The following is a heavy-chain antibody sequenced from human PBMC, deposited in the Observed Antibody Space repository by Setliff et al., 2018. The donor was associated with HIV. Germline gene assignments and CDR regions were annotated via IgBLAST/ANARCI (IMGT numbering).Heavy chain of an antibody. CDR1: GYTFIDYY. D-gene: IGHD5-18*01. CDR2: IDPEDDEI. Sequence: ASVKVSCKASGYTFIDYYIHWVQQAPGKGLEWMGRIDPEDDEIIYAEKFQGRITIKADTSTDTAYMELTNLRSEDTAMYFCVTGVTAYWGQGTLVTAPQ. V-gene: IGHV1-69-2*01. CDR3: VTGVTAY. J-gene: IGHJ4*02.